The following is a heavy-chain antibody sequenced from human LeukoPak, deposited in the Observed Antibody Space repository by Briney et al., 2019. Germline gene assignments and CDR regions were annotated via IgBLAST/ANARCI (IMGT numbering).Heavy chain of an antibody. CDR3: ARYDYYDSSGYSDAFDI. D-gene: IGHD3-22*01. CDR1: GFTFSSYA. V-gene: IGHV3-23*01. J-gene: IGHJ3*02. Sequence: GGSLRLSCAASGFTFSSYAMSWVRQAPGKGLEWVSAISGSGGSTYYADSVKGRFTISRDNAKNTLYLQMNSLRAEDTAVYYCARYDYYDSSGYSDAFDIWGQGTMVTVSS. CDR2: ISGSGGST.